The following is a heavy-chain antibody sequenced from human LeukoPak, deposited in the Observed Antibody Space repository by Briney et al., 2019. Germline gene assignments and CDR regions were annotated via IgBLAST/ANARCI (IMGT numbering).Heavy chain of an antibody. CDR1: GYTFTSYG. J-gene: IGHJ5*02. Sequence: ASVKVSCKASGYTFTSYGISWVRQAPGQGLEWMGWISAYNGNTNYAQKLQGRVTMTTDTSTSTAYMELRSLRSDDTAVCYCARIPVVVVAATYWFDPWGQGTLVTVSS. V-gene: IGHV1-18*01. CDR2: ISAYNGNT. CDR3: ARIPVVVVAATYWFDP. D-gene: IGHD2-15*01.